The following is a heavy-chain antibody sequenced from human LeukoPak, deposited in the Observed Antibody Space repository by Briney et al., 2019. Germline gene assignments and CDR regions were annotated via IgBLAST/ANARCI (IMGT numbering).Heavy chain of an antibody. V-gene: IGHV1-69*05. D-gene: IGHD1-26*01. CDR1: GGTSSSYA. CDR2: IIPIFGTA. CDR3: ASSGSYGVWYFDC. Sequence: SVKVSCKASGGTSSSYAISWVRQAPGQGLEWMGGIIPIFGTANYAQKFQGRVTITTDESTSTAYMELSSLRSEDTAVYYCASSGSYGVWYFDCWGQGTLVTVSS. J-gene: IGHJ4*02.